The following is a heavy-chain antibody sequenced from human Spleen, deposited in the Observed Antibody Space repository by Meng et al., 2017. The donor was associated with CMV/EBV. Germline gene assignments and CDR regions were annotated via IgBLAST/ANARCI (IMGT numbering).Heavy chain of an antibody. CDR2: IIPILGIA. J-gene: IGHJ4*02. D-gene: IGHD3-22*01. Sequence: SVKVSCKASGGTFSSYAISWVRQAPGQGLEWMGGIIPILGIANYAQKFQGRVTITADKSTSTAYMELSSLRSEDTAVYYCARDLTSYYYDSSGLFGYWGQGTLVTVSS. CDR3: ARDLTSYYYDSSGLFGY. V-gene: IGHV1-69*10. CDR1: GGTFSSYA.